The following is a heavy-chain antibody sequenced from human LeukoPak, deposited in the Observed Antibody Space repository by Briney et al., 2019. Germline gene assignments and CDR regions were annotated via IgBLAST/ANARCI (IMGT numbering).Heavy chain of an antibody. D-gene: IGHD2-2*01. CDR2: IQQDGSEK. CDR3: ARGNSSTRCYDY. CDR1: GFTFSSYA. Sequence: PGGSLRLSCAASGFTFSSYAMSWVRQAPGKGLEWVANIQQDGSEKYYVDSVKGRFTISRDNAKNSLYLQMNSLRAEDTAVYYCARGNSSTRCYDYWGQGTLVTVSS. V-gene: IGHV3-7*01. J-gene: IGHJ4*02.